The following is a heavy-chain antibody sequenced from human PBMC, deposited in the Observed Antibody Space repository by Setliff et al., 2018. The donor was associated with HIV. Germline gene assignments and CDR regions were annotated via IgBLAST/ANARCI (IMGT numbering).Heavy chain of an antibody. CDR3: ARGGITAYYFDH. J-gene: IGHJ4*02. D-gene: IGHD5-18*01. Sequence: PSQTLSLTCAIXXASVGGDSAAWNWIRQAPSRGLEWLARTNYRSKWYTDYAVSVXXRITINPDTSRNQFSLQLSSVIPDDSAVYFCARGGITAYYFDHWAQGTLVTVSS. CDR2: TNYRSKWYT. CDR1: XASVGGDSAA. V-gene: IGHV6-1*01.